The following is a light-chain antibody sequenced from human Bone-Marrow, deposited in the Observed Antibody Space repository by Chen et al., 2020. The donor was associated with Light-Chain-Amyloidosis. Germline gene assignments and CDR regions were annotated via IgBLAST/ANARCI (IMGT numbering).Light chain of an antibody. CDR2: DDS. CDR3: QVWDRSSDHPV. Sequence: SYVLTQPSSVSVAPGQTATIACGGNNIGSTSVHWYQQTPGQAPLLVDYDDSDRPSGIPERLSGSNSGNTATLTSSRVEAEDEADYCCQVWDRSSDHPVFGGGTKLTVL. V-gene: IGLV3-21*02. CDR1: NIGSTS. J-gene: IGLJ3*02.